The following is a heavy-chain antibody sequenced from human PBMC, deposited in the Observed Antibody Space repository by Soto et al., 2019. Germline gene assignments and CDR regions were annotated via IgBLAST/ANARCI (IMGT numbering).Heavy chain of an antibody. CDR1: GFTVSSNY. V-gene: IGHV3-66*01. Sequence: EVQLVESGGGLVQPGGSLRLSCAASGFTVSSNYMSWVRQAPGKGLEWVSLIYSGGSTYYADSVKGRFTISRDNSKNTLYLQMNSLRAEDTAVYYCARELYYYGMDVWGQGTTVTVSS. J-gene: IGHJ6*02. CDR3: ARELYYYGMDV. CDR2: IYSGGST.